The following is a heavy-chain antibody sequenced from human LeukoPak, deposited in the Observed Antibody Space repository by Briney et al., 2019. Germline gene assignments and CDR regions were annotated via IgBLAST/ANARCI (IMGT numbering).Heavy chain of an antibody. V-gene: IGHV3-30-3*01. Sequence: GRSLRLSCAASGFTFSSYAMHWVRQAPGKGLEWVAVISYDGSNKYYADSVKGRFTISRDNSKNTLYLQMNSLRAEDTAVYYCARRPVSYSSSWFYYFDYWGQGTLVTVSS. CDR3: ARRPVSYSSSWFYYFDY. J-gene: IGHJ4*02. D-gene: IGHD6-13*01. CDR1: GFTFSSYA. CDR2: ISYDGSNK.